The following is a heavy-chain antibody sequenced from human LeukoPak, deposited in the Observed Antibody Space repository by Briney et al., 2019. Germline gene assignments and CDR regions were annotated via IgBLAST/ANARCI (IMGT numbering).Heavy chain of an antibody. Sequence: GGSLRLSCSSSGCTFSNYVLHSFRQASGQGLDSVSAINSNGNSPYYANSVRGRFTISRDNSENTLYLQMGSRRVEDMAVYYCAREYCSGGDCQYYFDYWGQGTLVTVSS. CDR1: GCTFSNYV. D-gene: IGHD2-15*01. V-gene: IGHV3-64*01. J-gene: IGHJ4*02. CDR2: INSNGNSP. CDR3: AREYCSGGDCQYYFDY.